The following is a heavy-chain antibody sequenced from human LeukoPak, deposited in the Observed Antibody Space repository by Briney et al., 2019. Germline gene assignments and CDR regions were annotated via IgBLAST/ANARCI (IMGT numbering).Heavy chain of an antibody. CDR3: ARDRYPVYSSSSSYYYMDV. CDR1: GGTFSSYA. Sequence: SVKVSCKASGGTFSSYAISWVRQAPGQGLEWMGGIIPIFGTANYAQKFQGRVTITTDESTSTAYMELSSLRSEDTAVYYCARDRYPVYSSSSSYYYMDVWGKGTSVTVSS. V-gene: IGHV1-69*05. CDR2: IIPIFGTA. J-gene: IGHJ6*03. D-gene: IGHD6-6*01.